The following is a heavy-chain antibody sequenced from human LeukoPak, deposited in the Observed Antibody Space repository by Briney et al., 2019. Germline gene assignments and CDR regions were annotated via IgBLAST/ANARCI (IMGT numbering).Heavy chain of an antibody. V-gene: IGHV4-59*11. J-gene: IGHJ4*02. CDR1: GGSISSHY. CDR3: AINYYDSSGYFQGIDY. CDR2: IYYSGTT. D-gene: IGHD3-22*01. Sequence: KPSETLSFTCTVSGGSISSHYWSWIRQPPGKGLEWIGYIYYSGTTNYNPSLKSRVTISVDTSKKPFSLKLSSVTAADTAVYYCAINYYDSSGYFQGIDYWGQGTLVAVSS.